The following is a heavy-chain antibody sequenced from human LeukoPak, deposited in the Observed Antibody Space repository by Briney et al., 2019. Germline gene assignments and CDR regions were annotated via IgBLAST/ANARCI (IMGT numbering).Heavy chain of an antibody. Sequence: GGSLRLSCAASGFTFSGYAMTWVRQAPGKGLEWVSSISESGGSTFYTDSVKGRFTISRDNSKNTLYLQMNSLRAEDTAVYYCAKQQLATYDAFDIWGQGTMVTVSS. V-gene: IGHV3-23*01. D-gene: IGHD6-13*01. CDR2: ISESGGST. J-gene: IGHJ3*02. CDR1: GFTFSGYA. CDR3: AKQQLATYDAFDI.